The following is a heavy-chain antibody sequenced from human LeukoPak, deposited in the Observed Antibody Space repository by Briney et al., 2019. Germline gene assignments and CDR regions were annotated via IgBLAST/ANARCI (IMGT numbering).Heavy chain of an antibody. CDR2: INPNSGGT. V-gene: IGHV1-2*02. CDR3: ARDQCSSTSCYLNWFDP. D-gene: IGHD2-2*01. J-gene: IGHJ5*02. Sequence: ASVKVSCKASGYTFTGYYMHWVRQAPGQGLEWMGWINPNSGGTNYAQKFQGRVTMTRDTSISTAYMELSRLRSDDTAVYYCARDQCSSTSCYLNWFDPWGQGTLVTVSS. CDR1: GYTFTGYY.